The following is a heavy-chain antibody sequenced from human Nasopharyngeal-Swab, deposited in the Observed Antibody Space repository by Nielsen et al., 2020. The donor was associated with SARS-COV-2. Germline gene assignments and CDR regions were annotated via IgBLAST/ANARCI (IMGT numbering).Heavy chain of an antibody. V-gene: IGHV3-30-3*01. D-gene: IGHD5-18*01. J-gene: IGHJ6*03. CDR2: ISYDGSNK. CDR3: ARDYTAMLYYYYYMDV. Sequence: GESLKISCAASGFTFSSYAMHWVRQAPGKGLEWVAVISYDGSNKCYADSVKGRFTISRDNSKNTLYLQMNSLRAEDTAVYYCARDYTAMLYYYYYMDVWGKGTTVTVSS. CDR1: GFTFSSYA.